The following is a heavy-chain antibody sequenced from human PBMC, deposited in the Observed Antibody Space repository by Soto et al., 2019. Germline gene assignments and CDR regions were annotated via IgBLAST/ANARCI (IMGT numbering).Heavy chain of an antibody. J-gene: IGHJ4*02. Sequence: QVQLVQSGAEVKKPGASVKVSCKTSGYTFIGYYLNWVRQAPEQGLEWMGWVNPHTGGTHYAQKFDGRVTMTRETSTYTAYMELSGLKFDDTATYFCARVMAYEQQLVPFDYWGQGTLVTVSS. CDR3: ARVMAYEQQLVPFDY. D-gene: IGHD6-13*01. CDR1: GYTFIGYY. CDR2: VNPHTGGT. V-gene: IGHV1-2*02.